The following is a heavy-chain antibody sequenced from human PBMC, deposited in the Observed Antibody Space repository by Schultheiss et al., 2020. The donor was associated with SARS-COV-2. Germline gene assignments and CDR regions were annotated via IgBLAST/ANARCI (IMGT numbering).Heavy chain of an antibody. Sequence: SETLSLTCTVSGGSISSYYWSWIQQPPGKGLEWIGYIYYSGSTNYNPSLKSRVTISVDTSKNQFSLKLSSVTAADTAVYYCARVVQLPQPPYYYYYYMDVWGKGTTVTVSS. D-gene: IGHD5-18*01. J-gene: IGHJ6*03. CDR1: GGSISSYY. CDR3: ARVVQLPQPPYYYYYYMDV. CDR2: IYYSGST. V-gene: IGHV4-59*01.